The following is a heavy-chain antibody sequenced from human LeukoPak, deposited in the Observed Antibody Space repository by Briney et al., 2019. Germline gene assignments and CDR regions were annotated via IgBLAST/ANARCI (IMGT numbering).Heavy chain of an antibody. CDR1: GGSISSYY. J-gene: IGHJ3*02. Sequence: SETLSLTCTVSGGSISSYYWIWIRQPPGKGLEWIVYICYSGSPNYNPSLKSRVTISVDTSKNQFSLKLSSVTAADTAVYYCARDVGGGDGYPDAFDIWGQGTMVTVSS. D-gene: IGHD5-24*01. CDR3: ARDVGGGDGYPDAFDI. CDR2: ICYSGSP. V-gene: IGHV4-59*01.